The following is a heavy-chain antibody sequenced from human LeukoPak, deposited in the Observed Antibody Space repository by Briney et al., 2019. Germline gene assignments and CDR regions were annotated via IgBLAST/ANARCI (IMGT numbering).Heavy chain of an antibody. V-gene: IGHV4-61*10. CDR1: GGSISGGSYY. D-gene: IGHD2-15*01. CDR2: IYYSGST. J-gene: IGHJ5*02. Sequence: PSETLSLTCTVSGGSISGGSYYWSWIRQSAGKGLEWIGYIYYSGSTNYNPSLKSRVTISVDTSKIQFSLKLSSATAADTAVYYCARLVVVAATDWFDPWGQGTLVTVSS. CDR3: ARLVVVAATDWFDP.